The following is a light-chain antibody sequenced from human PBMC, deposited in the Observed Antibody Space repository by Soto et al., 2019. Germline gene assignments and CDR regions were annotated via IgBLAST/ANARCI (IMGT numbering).Light chain of an antibody. CDR2: VAS. CDR1: QSVRSH. CDR3: QQHNNWPPS. V-gene: IGKV3-15*01. J-gene: IGKJ1*01. Sequence: EIVMTQSPDTLSASPGERATLSCTASQSVRSHLAWYQQKPGQAPRLLVYVASTRATGIPARFSGSGSGTEFTLSIGSRQSEEFAVYYCQQHNNWPPSFGQGTKVEI.